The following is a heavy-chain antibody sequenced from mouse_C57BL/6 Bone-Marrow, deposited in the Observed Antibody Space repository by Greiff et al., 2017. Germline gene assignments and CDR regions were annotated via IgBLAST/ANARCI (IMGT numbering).Heavy chain of an antibody. V-gene: IGHV5-9-1*02. CDR2: ISSGGDYI. D-gene: IGHD1-1*01. CDR3: TRAYYGSSPDY. J-gene: IGHJ2*01. CDR1: GFTFSSYA. Sequence: EVNVVESGEGLVKPGGSLKLSCAASGFTFSSYAMSWVRQTPEKRLEWVAYISSGGDYIYYADTVKGRFTISRDNARNTLYLQMSSLKSEDTAMYYCTRAYYGSSPDYWGQGTTLTVSS.